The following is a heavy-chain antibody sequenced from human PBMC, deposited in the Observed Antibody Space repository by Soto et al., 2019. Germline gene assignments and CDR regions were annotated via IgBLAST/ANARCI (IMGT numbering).Heavy chain of an antibody. J-gene: IGHJ6*02. D-gene: IGHD2-2*01. CDR1: GFTFSSYA. Sequence: QVQLVESGGGVVQPGRSLRLSCAASGFTFSSYAMHWVRQAPGKGLEWVAVISYDGSNKYYADSVKGRFTISRDNSKNTLYLQMNSLRAEDTAVYYCARGTLPSWDEPYYYYGMDVWGQGTTVTVSS. V-gene: IGHV3-30-3*01. CDR3: ARGTLPSWDEPYYYYGMDV. CDR2: ISYDGSNK.